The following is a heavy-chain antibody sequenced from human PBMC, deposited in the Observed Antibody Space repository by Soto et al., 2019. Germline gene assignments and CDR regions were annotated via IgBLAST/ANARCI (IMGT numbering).Heavy chain of an antibody. CDR2: TYYRSRWYT. Sequence: SQTLSLTCAISGDSVSSNSATWNWIRQSSSRGLEWLGRTYYRSRWYTDYAVSVKSRININPDTSNNHFSLELNSVTPEDTAVYYCARESPATMTATFDYWGQGALVTVSS. D-gene: IGHD5-12*01. V-gene: IGHV6-1*01. CDR1: GDSVSSNSAT. J-gene: IGHJ4*02. CDR3: ARESPATMTATFDY.